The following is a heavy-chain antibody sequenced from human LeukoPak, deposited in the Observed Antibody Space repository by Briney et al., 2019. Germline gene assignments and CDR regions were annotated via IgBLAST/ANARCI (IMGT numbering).Heavy chain of an antibody. Sequence: GASVKVSCKASGYTFTSYGISWVRQAPGQGLEWMGWISAYNGNTKYAQKLQGRVTMTTDTSTSTAYMELRSLRSDDTAVYYCARASPARRYCSGGSCKGYYFDYWGQGTLVTVSS. J-gene: IGHJ4*02. CDR2: ISAYNGNT. D-gene: IGHD2-15*01. CDR3: ARASPARRYCSGGSCKGYYFDY. CDR1: GYTFTSYG. V-gene: IGHV1-18*01.